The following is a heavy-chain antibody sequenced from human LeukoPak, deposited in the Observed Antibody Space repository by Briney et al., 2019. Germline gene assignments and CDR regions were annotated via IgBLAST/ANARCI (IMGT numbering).Heavy chain of an antibody. Sequence: SETLSLTCAVSGGSISSNSYYWGWIRQPPGKGLEWIGSIYYSGSTYYNPSLKSRVTISVDTSKNQFSLKLSSVTAADTAVYYCASGLAAQDALDIWGQGTMVTVSS. J-gene: IGHJ3*02. CDR1: GGSISSNSYY. V-gene: IGHV4-39*07. CDR2: IYYSGST. CDR3: ASGLAAQDALDI. D-gene: IGHD6-19*01.